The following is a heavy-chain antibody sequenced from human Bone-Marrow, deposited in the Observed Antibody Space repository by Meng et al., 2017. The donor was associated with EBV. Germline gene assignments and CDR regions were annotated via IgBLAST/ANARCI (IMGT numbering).Heavy chain of an antibody. J-gene: IGHJ4*02. CDR3: TTDPYGDYDDY. V-gene: IGHV3-15*01. CDR2: IQSKTDGGTT. Sequence: EVQLVESGGGLVKRGGSLRLSRVASGLPFSNAWMSWVRQAPGKGLEWVGRIQSKTDGGTTDFAAPVKGRFAISRDDSKNTLYLQMNSLKTEDTAVYYCTTDPYGDYDDYWGQGTLVTVSA. CDR1: GLPFSNAW. D-gene: IGHD4-17*01.